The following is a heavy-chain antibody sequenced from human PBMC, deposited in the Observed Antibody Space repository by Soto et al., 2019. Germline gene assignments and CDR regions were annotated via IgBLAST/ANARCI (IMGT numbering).Heavy chain of an antibody. D-gene: IGHD3-22*01. J-gene: IGHJ4*02. CDR2: ISSSSSYI. CDR1: GFTFSSYS. Sequence: GGSLRLSCAASGFTFSSYSMNWVRQAPGKGLEWVSSISSSSSYIYYADSVKGRFTISRDNAKNSLYLQMNSLRAEDTAVYYCARDLDYYDSSGYGVSIDYWGQGTLVTVSS. CDR3: ARDLDYYDSSGYGVSIDY. V-gene: IGHV3-21*01.